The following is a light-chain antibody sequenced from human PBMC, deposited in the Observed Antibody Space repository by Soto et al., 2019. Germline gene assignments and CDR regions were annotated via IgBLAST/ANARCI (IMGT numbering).Light chain of an antibody. Sequence: EIVMTQSPATLSVSKGERATLSCTASHCIYSNVAWFQQRPGQAPRLLIYGASNRATGIPDRFSGSGSGTDFTLTISSLEPEDFAVYYCQQRSNRRWTFGQGTKVDNK. V-gene: IGKV3-11*01. J-gene: IGKJ1*01. CDR2: GAS. CDR3: QQRSNRRWT. CDR1: HCIYSN.